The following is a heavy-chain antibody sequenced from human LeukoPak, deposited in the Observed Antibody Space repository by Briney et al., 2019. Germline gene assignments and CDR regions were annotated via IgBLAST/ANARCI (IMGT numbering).Heavy chain of an antibody. J-gene: IGHJ4*02. V-gene: IGHV3-30*04. Sequence: GGSLRLSCAASGFIFSSYAIHWVRQAPGKGLEWVAVISYDGSDKDYADSVKGRFTISRDNSKNTLYLQMNSLRPGDTAVYYCARNLYHYDSTNYLFDYRGQGTLVTVSS. D-gene: IGHD3-22*01. CDR2: ISYDGSDK. CDR1: GFIFSSYA. CDR3: ARNLYHYDSTNYLFDY.